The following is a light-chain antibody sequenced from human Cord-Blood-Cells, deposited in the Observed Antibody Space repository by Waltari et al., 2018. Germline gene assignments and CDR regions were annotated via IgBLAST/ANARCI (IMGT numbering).Light chain of an antibody. Sequence: QSALTQPPSASGSPGQSVTISCTGTSSDVCGYNYVALYQQHPGKAPKLMIYEVSKRPSGVPDRFSGSKSGNTASLTVSGLQAEDEADYYCSSYAGSNNYVVFGGGTKLTVL. CDR2: EVS. J-gene: IGLJ2*01. V-gene: IGLV2-8*01. CDR1: SSDVCGYNY. CDR3: SSYAGSNNYVV.